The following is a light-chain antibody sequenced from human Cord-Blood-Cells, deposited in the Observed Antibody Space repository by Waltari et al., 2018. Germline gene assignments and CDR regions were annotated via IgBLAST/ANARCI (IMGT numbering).Light chain of an antibody. CDR2: AAS. CDR3: QLSYRTPTFS. CDR1: QSISSY. V-gene: IGKV1-39*01. J-gene: IGKJ3*01. Sequence: DSQITQSPSSLSASVGDRVTITCLASQSISSYLNWYQQKPGKAPKLLIYAASSLQSGVPSRFSGSGSGTDCTRTISSLQPDDFATYYGQLSYRTPTFSFGPGTKVDIK.